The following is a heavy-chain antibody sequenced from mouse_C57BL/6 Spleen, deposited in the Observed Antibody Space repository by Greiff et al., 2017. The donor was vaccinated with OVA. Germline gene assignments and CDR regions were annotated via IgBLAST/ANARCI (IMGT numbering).Heavy chain of an antibody. CDR3: TTGDQLYFDY. Sequence: EVQLQESGAELVRPGASVKLSCTASGFNIKDDYMHWVKQRPEQGLEWIGWFDPENGDTEYASKFQGKATITADTSSNTAYLQLSSLTSEDSAVYYCTTGDQLYFDYWSQGTTLTVSS. D-gene: IGHD2-13*01. J-gene: IGHJ2*01. CDR2: FDPENGDT. V-gene: IGHV14-4*01. CDR1: GFNIKDDY.